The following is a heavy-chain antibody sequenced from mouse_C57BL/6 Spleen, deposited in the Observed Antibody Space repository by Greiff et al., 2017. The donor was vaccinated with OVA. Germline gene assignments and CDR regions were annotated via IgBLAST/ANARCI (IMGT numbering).Heavy chain of an antibody. CDR1: GFTFSSYA. CDR3: ARDGLGVGYYAMDY. J-gene: IGHJ4*01. D-gene: IGHD4-1*01. CDR2: ISDGGSYT. Sequence: EVKLMESGGGLVKPGGSLKLSCAASGFTFSSYAMSWVRQTPEKRLEWVATISDGGSYTYYPDNVKGRFTISRDNAKNNLYLQMSHLKSEDTAMYYCARDGLGVGYYAMDYWGQGTSVTVSS. V-gene: IGHV5-4*01.